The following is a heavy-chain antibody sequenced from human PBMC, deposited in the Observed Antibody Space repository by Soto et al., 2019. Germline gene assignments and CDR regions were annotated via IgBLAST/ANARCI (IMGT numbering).Heavy chain of an antibody. CDR3: ARAGPATLSDY. J-gene: IGHJ4*02. Sequence: SETLSLTCTVSGGSISNYYCSWIRQPPGKGLEWIGYIYYSGSPNYNPSLKSRVTISVDTSKNQFSLKLRSVTAADTAVYYCARAGPATLSDYWGQGTLVTVSS. D-gene: IGHD2-15*01. V-gene: IGHV4-59*01. CDR2: IYYSGSP. CDR1: GGSISNYY.